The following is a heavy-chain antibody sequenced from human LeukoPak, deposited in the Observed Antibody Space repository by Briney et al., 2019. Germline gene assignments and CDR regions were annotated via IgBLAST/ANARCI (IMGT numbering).Heavy chain of an antibody. V-gene: IGHV3-23*01. CDR1: GFTFSSYA. Sequence: GGSLRLSCAASGFTFSSYAMSWVRQAPGKGLEWVSAISGSGGSTYYADSVKGRFTISRDNSKNTLYPQMNSLRAEDTAVYYCAKDRDILTGMQLDYWGQGTLVTVSS. J-gene: IGHJ4*02. CDR2: ISGSGGST. CDR3: AKDRDILTGMQLDY. D-gene: IGHD3-9*01.